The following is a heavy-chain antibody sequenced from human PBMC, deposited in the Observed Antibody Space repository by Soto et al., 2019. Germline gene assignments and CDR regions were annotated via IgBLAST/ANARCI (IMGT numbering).Heavy chain of an antibody. CDR1: GFTFSSYA. CDR3: AKPSSPLSDLYYFDY. J-gene: IGHJ4*02. Sequence: GGSLRLSCAASGFTFSSYAMSWVRQAPGKGLEWVSAISGSGGSTYYADSVKGRFTISRDNSKNTLYLQMNSLRAEDTAVYYCAKPSSPLSDLYYFDYWGQGTLVTVSS. V-gene: IGHV3-23*01. CDR2: ISGSGGST.